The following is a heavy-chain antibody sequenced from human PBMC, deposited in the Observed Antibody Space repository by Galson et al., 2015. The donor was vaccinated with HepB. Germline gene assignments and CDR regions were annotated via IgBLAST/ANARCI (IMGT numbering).Heavy chain of an antibody. Sequence: SVKVSCKASGGTFSSYAISWVRQAPGQGLEWMGGIIPIFGTANYAQKFQGRVTITADESTGTAYMELSSLRSEDTAVYYCARGALFGELLLDYWGQGTLVTVSS. J-gene: IGHJ4*02. V-gene: IGHV1-69*13. CDR2: IIPIFGTA. D-gene: IGHD3-10*01. CDR1: GGTFSSYA. CDR3: ARGALFGELLLDY.